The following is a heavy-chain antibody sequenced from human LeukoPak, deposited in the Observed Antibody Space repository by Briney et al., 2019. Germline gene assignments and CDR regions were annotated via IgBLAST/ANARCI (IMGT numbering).Heavy chain of an antibody. Sequence: SETLSLTCAVSGGSISSGGYSWSWIRQPPGKGLEWIGYIYHSGSTYYNPSLKSRVTISVDRPKNQFSLKLSSVTAADTAVYYCARDRRPGVRGAGGLDYCGQGTLVTVSS. CDR1: GGSISSGGYS. V-gene: IGHV4-30-2*01. D-gene: IGHD3-10*01. CDR3: ARDRRPGVRGAGGLDY. CDR2: IYHSGST. J-gene: IGHJ4*02.